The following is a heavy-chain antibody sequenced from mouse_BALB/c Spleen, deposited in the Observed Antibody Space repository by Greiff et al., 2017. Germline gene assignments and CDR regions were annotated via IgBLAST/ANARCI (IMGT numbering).Heavy chain of an antibody. V-gene: IGHV1-69*02. CDR3: ARRGGSSLYYAMDY. CDR2: IDPSDSYT. Sequence: VQLQQPGAELVKPGASVKLSCKASGYTFTSYWMHWVKQRPGQGLEWIGEIDPSDSYTNYNQKFKGKATLTVDKSSSTAYMQLSSLTSEDSAVYYCARRGGSSLYYAMDYWGQGSSDAVST. CDR1: GYTFTSYW. D-gene: IGHD1-1*01. J-gene: IGHJ4*01.